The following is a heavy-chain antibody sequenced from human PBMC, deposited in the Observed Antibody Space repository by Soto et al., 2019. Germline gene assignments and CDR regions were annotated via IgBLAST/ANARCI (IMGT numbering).Heavy chain of an antibody. J-gene: IGHJ3*02. Sequence: QVQLVESGGGVVRPGRSLRLSCAASGFTFSSYGMHWVRQAPGKRLEWVAVISYDGSNKYYADSVKGRFTISRDNSKNTLYLQMNSLRAEDTAVYYCAKGGGYCSGGSCYSYDAFDIWGQGTMVTVSS. CDR3: AKGGGYCSGGSCYSYDAFDI. D-gene: IGHD2-15*01. CDR1: GFTFSSYG. V-gene: IGHV3-30*18. CDR2: ISYDGSNK.